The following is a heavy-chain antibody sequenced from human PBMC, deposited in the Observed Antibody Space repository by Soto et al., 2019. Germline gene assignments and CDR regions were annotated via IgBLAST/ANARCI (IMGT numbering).Heavy chain of an antibody. CDR2: VYYNGST. CDR3: ARDWGEIWNNNYYYSGMDV. V-gene: IGHV4-59*01. D-gene: IGHD3-16*01. CDR1: GGSINLYY. J-gene: IGHJ6*02. Sequence: SETLSLTCTVSGGSINLYYWSWIRQSPGKGLEWIGYVYYNGSTTYNPSLKSRVTISLDTTKNQFSLRLSSVTAADTAVYYCARDWGEIWNNNYYYSGMDVWGQGTTVTVSS.